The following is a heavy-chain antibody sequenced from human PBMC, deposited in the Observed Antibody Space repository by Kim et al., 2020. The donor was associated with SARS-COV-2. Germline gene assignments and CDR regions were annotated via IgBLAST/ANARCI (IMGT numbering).Heavy chain of an antibody. CDR1: GFSFTSRA. V-gene: IGHV3-23*01. D-gene: IGHD6-19*01. CDR2: INNRGNS. J-gene: IGHJ5*01. Sequence: GGSLRLSCVASGFSFTSRALSWVRQAPGGGLEWVASINNRGNSYYADSVVGRFTVSRDISKSTLYLQMDSLRIDETAVYYCAKDHPSDGWPAFDSWGQGTLGSVLS. CDR3: AKDHPSDGWPAFDS.